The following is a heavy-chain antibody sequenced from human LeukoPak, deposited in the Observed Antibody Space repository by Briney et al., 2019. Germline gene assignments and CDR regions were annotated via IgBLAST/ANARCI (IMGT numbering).Heavy chain of an antibody. CDR3: ATDRVPYCTNGVCYTGNGFDY. D-gene: IGHD2-8*01. CDR1: GYTLTELS. V-gene: IGHV1-24*01. Sequence: ASVKVSCQVSGYTLTELSMHWVRQAPGKGLEWMGGFDPVDGEIIYAQKLQGRVTMTEDTSTDTAYMELSSLRSEDTAVYYCATDRVPYCTNGVCYTGNGFDYWGQGTLVTVSS. CDR2: FDPVDGEI. J-gene: IGHJ4*02.